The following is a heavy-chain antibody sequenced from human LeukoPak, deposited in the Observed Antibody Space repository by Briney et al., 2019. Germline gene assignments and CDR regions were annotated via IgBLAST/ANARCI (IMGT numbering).Heavy chain of an antibody. CDR2: ISNTGDSI. J-gene: IGHJ6*03. Sequence: GGSLRLSCAASGFTFSDSYMTWIRQAPGKGLEWVSFISNTGDSIYYADSVKGRFTISRDNAMTSLYLQMNSLRAEDTAVYYCAREHYFYHMDGWGEGTTVTVSS. CDR1: GFTFSDSY. CDR3: AREHYFYHMDG. V-gene: IGHV3-11*04.